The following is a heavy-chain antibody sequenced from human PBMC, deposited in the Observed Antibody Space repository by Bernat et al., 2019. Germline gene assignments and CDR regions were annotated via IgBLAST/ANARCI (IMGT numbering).Heavy chain of an antibody. Sequence: QVQLVESGGGVVQPGRSLRLSCAASGFTFSSYGMHWVRQAPGKGLEWVAVIWYDGSNKYYADSVKGRFTISRDNSKNTLYLQMNSLRAEDTAVYYWAGSLGTQYYFDYWGQGTLVTVSS. V-gene: IGHV3-33*01. CDR3: AGSLGTQYYFDY. J-gene: IGHJ4*02. D-gene: IGHD3-16*02. CDR2: IWYDGSNK. CDR1: GFTFSSYG.